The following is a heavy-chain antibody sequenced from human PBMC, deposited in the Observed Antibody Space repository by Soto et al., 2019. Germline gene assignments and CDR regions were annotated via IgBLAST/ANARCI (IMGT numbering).Heavy chain of an antibody. Sequence: GGSLRLSCAASGFTVGSNYMSWVRQAPGKGLEWVAVVSIGGSTHYADSVRGRFTISRDNSKNTLSLQMNSLTAEDTAVYFCAKRRGAGGHFDYWGQGAMVTVSS. CDR2: VSIGGST. V-gene: IGHV3-53*01. CDR1: GFTVGSNY. J-gene: IGHJ4*02. D-gene: IGHD2-15*01. CDR3: AKRRGAGGHFDY.